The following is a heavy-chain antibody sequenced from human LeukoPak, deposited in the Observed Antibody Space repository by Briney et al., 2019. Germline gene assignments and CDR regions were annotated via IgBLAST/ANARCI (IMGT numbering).Heavy chain of an antibody. V-gene: IGHV5-51*01. Sequence: GESLKISCQGSGYSFTNFWIGWVRQPPGKGLEWMGIIYPGDSDTRYSPSFQGQVTISADKSISTAYLQWSSLKASDTAMYYCARPGYCTNGVCRYFDYWGQGTLVTVSS. D-gene: IGHD2-8*01. J-gene: IGHJ4*02. CDR1: GYSFTNFW. CDR2: IYPGDSDT. CDR3: ARPGYCTNGVCRYFDY.